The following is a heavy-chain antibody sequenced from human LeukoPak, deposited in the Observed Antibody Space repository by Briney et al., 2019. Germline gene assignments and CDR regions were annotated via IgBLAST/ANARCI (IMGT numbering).Heavy chain of an antibody. J-gene: IGHJ4*02. CDR2: ISSSSSTI. D-gene: IGHD6-19*01. V-gene: IGHV3-48*01. CDR1: GFTFSSYS. CDR3: ACLSGTAYYYFDY. Sequence: PGGSLRLSCAASGFTFSSYSMNWVRQAPGKGLEWVSYISSSSSTIYYADSVKGRFTISRDNAKNSLYLQMNSLRAEDTAVYYCACLSGTAYYYFDYWGQGTLVTVSS.